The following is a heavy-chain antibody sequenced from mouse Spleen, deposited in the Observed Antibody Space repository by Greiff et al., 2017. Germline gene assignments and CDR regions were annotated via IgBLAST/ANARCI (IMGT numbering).Heavy chain of an antibody. V-gene: IGHV1-69*01. D-gene: IGHD2-1*01. J-gene: IGHJ2*01. Sequence: QVQLQQPGAELVMPGASVKLSCKASGYTFTSYWMHWVKQRPGQGLEWIGEIDPSDSYTNYNQKFKGKATLTVDKSSSTAYMQLSSLTSEDSAVYYCASGNYSYWGQGTTLTVSS. CDR2: IDPSDSYT. CDR3: ASGNYSY. CDR1: GYTFTSYW.